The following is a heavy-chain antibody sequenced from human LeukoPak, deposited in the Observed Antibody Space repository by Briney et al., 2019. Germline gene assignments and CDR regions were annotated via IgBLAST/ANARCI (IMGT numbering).Heavy chain of an antibody. Sequence: ASVKVSCKVSGYTLTELSMHWVRQAPGKGLEWMGGFDPEDGETIYAQKFQGRVTMTRNTSISTAYMELSSLRSEDTAVYYCAVLGEQQLDDYWGQGTLVTVSS. V-gene: IGHV1-24*01. CDR1: GYTLTELS. CDR2: FDPEDGET. J-gene: IGHJ4*02. D-gene: IGHD6-13*01. CDR3: AVLGEQQLDDY.